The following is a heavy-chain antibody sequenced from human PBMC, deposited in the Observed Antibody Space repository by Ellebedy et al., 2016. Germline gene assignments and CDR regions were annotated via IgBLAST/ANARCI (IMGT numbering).Heavy chain of an antibody. CDR1: GGSFSGYY. V-gene: IGHV4-59*10. CDR2: IYISGST. J-gene: IGHJ4*02. D-gene: IGHD3-10*01. CDR3: ARVWGETYDSGRYHLDY. Sequence: SETLSLXXAVYGGSFSGYYWSWIRQPAGKGLEWIGRIYISGSTNYNPSLKSRVTMSVDTSKNQFSLKLSSVTAADTAVYYCARVWGETYDSGRYHLDYWGQGTLVTVSS.